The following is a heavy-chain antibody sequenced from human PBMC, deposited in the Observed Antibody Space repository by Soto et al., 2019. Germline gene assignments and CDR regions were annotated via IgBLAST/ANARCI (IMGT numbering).Heavy chain of an antibody. J-gene: IGHJ4*02. V-gene: IGHV1-46*01. D-gene: IGHD2-15*01. CDR3: ARDPPGYSISSGGGSCYY. CDR1: GYTFTSYY. Sequence: ASVKVSCKASGYTFTSYYMHWVRQAPGQGLEWMGIINPSGGSTSYAQKFQGRVTMTRDTSTSTVHMELSSLRSEDTAVYYCARDPPGYSISSGGGSCYYWGQGTLVTVSA. CDR2: INPSGGST.